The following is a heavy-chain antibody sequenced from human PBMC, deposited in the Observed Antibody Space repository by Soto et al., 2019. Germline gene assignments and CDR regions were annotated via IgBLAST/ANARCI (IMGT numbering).Heavy chain of an antibody. CDR2: IYWDDAK. D-gene: IGHD2-15*01. V-gene: IGHV2-5*02. J-gene: IGHJ6*02. CDR3: AHVLVVVANYGMDV. CDR1: GFSLSTSGVG. Sequence: QITLKESGPPLVKPTQTLTLTCTFSGFSLSTSGVGVGWIRQPPGKALEWLALIYWDDAKRYSPSLTSRLTVANDTPKSLVVLTMTTMDPMDTATYYCAHVLVVVANYGMDVWGQGTTVTVS.